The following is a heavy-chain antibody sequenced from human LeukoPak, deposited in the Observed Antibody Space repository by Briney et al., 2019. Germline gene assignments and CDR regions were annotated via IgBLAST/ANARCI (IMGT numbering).Heavy chain of an antibody. D-gene: IGHD6-19*01. V-gene: IGHV1-69*13. J-gene: IGHJ4*02. CDR2: IIPIFGTA. CDR1: GGTFSSYA. Sequence: VASVKVSCKASGGTFSSYAISWVRQAPGQGLEWMGGIIPIFGTANYAQKFQGRVTITADESTSTAYMELSSLRSEDTAVYYCARGDSSGWPYGGYWGQGTLVTVSS. CDR3: ARGDSSGWPYGGY.